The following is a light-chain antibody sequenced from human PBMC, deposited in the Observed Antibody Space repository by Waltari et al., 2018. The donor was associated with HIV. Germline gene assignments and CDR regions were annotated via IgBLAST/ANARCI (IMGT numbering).Light chain of an antibody. Sequence: SYVLTQPPSVSVAPGKTASISCGGNDIESKSVQWYRQKTGPAPVLLIYDENDRPSGIAGRLAGSNYGNTATLTITRVEAGDEADYYCQVWDSSSEHWVFGGGTKLTVL. CDR2: DEN. V-gene: IGLV3-21*04. J-gene: IGLJ3*02. CDR1: DIESKS. CDR3: QVWDSSSEHWV.